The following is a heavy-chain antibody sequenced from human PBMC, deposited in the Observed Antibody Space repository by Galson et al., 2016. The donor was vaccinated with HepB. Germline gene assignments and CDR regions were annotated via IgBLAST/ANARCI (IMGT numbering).Heavy chain of an antibody. V-gene: IGHV3-33*03. CDR2: IWYDGSHK. CDR1: GFIFSNSG. D-gene: IGHD5-12*01. CDR3: AKSCGYNYGFAEA. J-gene: IGHJ5*02. Sequence: SLRLSCAASGFIFSNSGMHWVRRAPGKGLEWVAVIWYDGSHKYTSNSVKGRFTISRDNSNSSVFLQMSSLTAEDTAMYYCAKSCGYNYGFAEAWGRGTLVTVSS.